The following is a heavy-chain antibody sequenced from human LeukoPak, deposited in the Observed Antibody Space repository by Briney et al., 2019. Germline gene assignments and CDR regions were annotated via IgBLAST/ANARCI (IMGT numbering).Heavy chain of an antibody. Sequence: PSETLSLTCAVYGGSFSGYYWSWIRQPPGKGLEWIGEINHSGSTNYNPSLKSRVTISVDTSKNQFSLKLSSVTAADTAVYYCARGPAMARGVINYYYYYMDVWGKGTTVTVSS. D-gene: IGHD3-10*01. V-gene: IGHV4-34*01. CDR3: ARGPAMARGVINYYYYYMDV. CDR2: INHSGST. CDR1: GGSFSGYY. J-gene: IGHJ6*03.